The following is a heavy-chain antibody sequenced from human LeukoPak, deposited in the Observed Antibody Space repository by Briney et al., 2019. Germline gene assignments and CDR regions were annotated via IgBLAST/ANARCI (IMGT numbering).Heavy chain of an antibody. J-gene: IGHJ4*02. CDR2: IIPIFGTA. Sequence: ASVKVSCKASGGTFSSYAISWVRQAPGQGLEWMGGIIPIFGTANYAQKFQGRVTITADESTSTAYMELSSLRSKDTAVYYCARDRIRRYYYDSSGPTEFDYWGQGTLVTVSS. CDR1: GGTFSSYA. V-gene: IGHV1-69*13. D-gene: IGHD3-22*01. CDR3: ARDRIRRYYYDSSGPTEFDY.